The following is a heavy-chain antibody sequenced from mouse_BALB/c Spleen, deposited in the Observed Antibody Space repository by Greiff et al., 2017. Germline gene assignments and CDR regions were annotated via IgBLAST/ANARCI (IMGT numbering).Heavy chain of an antibody. CDR3: ARYYGNYVAMDY. D-gene: IGHD2-1*01. CDR2: ISSGGSYT. Sequence: EVKLVESGGGLVKPGGSLKLSCAASGFTFSSYAMSWVRQSPEKRLEWVAEISSGGSYTYYPDTVTGRFTISRDNAKNTLYLEMSSLRSEDTAMYYCARYYGNYVAMDYWGQGTSVTVSS. CDR1: GFTFSSYA. V-gene: IGHV5-9-4*01. J-gene: IGHJ4*01.